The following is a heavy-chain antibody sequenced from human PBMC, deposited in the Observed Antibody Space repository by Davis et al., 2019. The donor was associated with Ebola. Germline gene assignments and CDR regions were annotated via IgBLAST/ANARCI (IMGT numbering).Heavy chain of an antibody. CDR1: GFTFSSYA. V-gene: IGHV3-30*04. CDR3: AKVKYYSTWRGRFDS. CDR2: ISYDGNNQ. J-gene: IGHJ4*02. D-gene: IGHD6-13*01. Sequence: GESLKISCAASGFTFSSYAMHWVRQAPGKGLEWVALISYDGNNQFYAEYVKGRFTISKDSSKNTLYLQMNSLRAEDTALYYCAKVKYYSTWRGRFDSWGQETLVTVSS.